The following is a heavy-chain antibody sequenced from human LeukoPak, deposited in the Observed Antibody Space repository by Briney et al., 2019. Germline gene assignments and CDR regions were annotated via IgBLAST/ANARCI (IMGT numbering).Heavy chain of an antibody. D-gene: IGHD2-15*01. V-gene: IGHV4-4*02. Sequence: PSGTLSLTCAVSGGSISSSNWWSWVRQPPGKGLEWIGEIFHSGSTNYNPSLKSRVTISVDKSKNQFSLKLSSVTAADTAVYYCARSIWIVVVVAAYHDAFDIWGQGTMVTVSS. CDR3: ARSIWIVVVVAAYHDAFDI. CDR2: IFHSGST. J-gene: IGHJ3*02. CDR1: GGSISSSNW.